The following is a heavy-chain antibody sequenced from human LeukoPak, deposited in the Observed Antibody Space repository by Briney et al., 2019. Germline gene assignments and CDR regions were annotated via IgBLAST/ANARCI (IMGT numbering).Heavy chain of an antibody. V-gene: IGHV3-48*03. CDR1: GFTFSSYE. CDR2: ISSSGSTI. Sequence: PGGSLRLSCAASGFTFSSYEMNWVRQAPGKGLEWVSYISSSGSTIYYADSVKGRFTISRDNAKDSLYLQMNSLRAEDTAVYYCAKPTIFGVVIPKLNFDYWGQGTLVTVSS. CDR3: AKPTIFGVVIPKLNFDY. J-gene: IGHJ4*02. D-gene: IGHD3-3*01.